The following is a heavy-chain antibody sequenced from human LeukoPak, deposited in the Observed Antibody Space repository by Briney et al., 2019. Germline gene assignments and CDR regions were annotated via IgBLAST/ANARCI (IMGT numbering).Heavy chain of an antibody. CDR3: ARDQHPWYDILTGYSSPFDY. CDR2: INPNSGGT. J-gene: IGHJ4*02. V-gene: IGHV1-2*02. CDR1: GYAFTGYY. Sequence: GASVKVSCKASGYAFTGYYMHWVRQAPGQGLEWMGWINPNSGGTNYAQKFQGRVTMTRDTSISTAYMELSRLRSDDTAVYYCARDQHPWYDILTGYSSPFDYWGQGTLVTVSS. D-gene: IGHD3-9*01.